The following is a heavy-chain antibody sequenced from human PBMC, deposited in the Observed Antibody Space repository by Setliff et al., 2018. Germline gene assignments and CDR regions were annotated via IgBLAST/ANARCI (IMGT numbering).Heavy chain of an antibody. V-gene: IGHV4-38-2*01. J-gene: IGHJ5*02. Sequence: SETLSLTCAVSGYSISSGSYWGWIRQPPGKGLQWMVCIYHTGSTYYNTSLKSRVTISVDTSKNQFSLKLSSVTAADTAVYYCARHVYGSGSYYNWSDPWGQGTLVTVSS. CDR2: IYHTGST. CDR3: ARHVYGSGSYYNWSDP. CDR1: GYSISSGSY. D-gene: IGHD3-10*01.